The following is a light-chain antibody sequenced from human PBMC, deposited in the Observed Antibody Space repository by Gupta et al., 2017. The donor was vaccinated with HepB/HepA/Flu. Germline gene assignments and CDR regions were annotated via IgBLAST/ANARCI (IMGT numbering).Light chain of an antibody. V-gene: IGLV1-44*01. CDR3: AAWDDSLNGHVV. CDR2: NND. J-gene: IGLJ2*01. Sequence: QSVLTEPPSASETPGQRVTISCPGSNSNIGSNTVNWYQQLPGTAPKLLIYNNDERPSGVPDRFSGSKSGPSASLVISGLQSEDEADYYCAAWDDSLNGHVVFGGGTKVTVL. CDR1: NSNIGSNT.